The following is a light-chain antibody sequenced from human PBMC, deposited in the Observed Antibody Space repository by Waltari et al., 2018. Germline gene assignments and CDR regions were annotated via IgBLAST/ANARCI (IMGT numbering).Light chain of an antibody. V-gene: IGLV4-69*01. Sequence: QLVLTQSPSASASLGASVTLTCTLSSGHSSNVIAWLQKQQEKGPRYLMKVNSDGSHSKGDDTPDRFSGSSSGAERYLTISNLQPEDEADYYCVTGGHGTWVFGGGTKVTVL. J-gene: IGLJ3*02. CDR1: SGHSSNV. CDR3: VTGGHGTWV. CDR2: VNSDGSH.